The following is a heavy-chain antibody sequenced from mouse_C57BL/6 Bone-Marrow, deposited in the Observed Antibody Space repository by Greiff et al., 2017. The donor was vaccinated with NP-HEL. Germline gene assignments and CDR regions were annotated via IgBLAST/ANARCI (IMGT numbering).Heavy chain of an antibody. J-gene: IGHJ3*01. D-gene: IGHD2-3*01. CDR3: AREGYEIAY. V-gene: IGHV5-4*01. CDR2: ISDGGSYT. Sequence: EVQLVESGGGLVKPGGSLKLSCAASGFTFSSYAMSWVRQTPEKRLEWVATISDGGSYTYYPDNVKGRFTISRDNAKNNLYLQMSHLKSEDTAMYYCAREGYEIAYWGQGTLVTVSA. CDR1: GFTFSSYA.